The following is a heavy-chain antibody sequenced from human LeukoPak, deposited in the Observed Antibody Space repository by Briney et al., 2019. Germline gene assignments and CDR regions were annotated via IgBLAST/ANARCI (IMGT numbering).Heavy chain of an antibody. CDR1: GFPFSFYE. CDR3: ALLAVASDFDY. V-gene: IGHV3-48*03. D-gene: IGHD6-19*01. Sequence: PGGSLRLSCVVSGFPFSFYELNWVRQAPGKGLEWVSNIGASSRPKYYADSVKGRFSISRDNARNSLYLQMNSLRGEDTAVYYCALLAVASDFDYWGQGALVTVSS. CDR2: IGASSRPK. J-gene: IGHJ4*02.